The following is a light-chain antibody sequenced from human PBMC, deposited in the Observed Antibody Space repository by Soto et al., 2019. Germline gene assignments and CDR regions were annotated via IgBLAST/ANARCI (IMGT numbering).Light chain of an antibody. CDR3: QQTDSFPFT. J-gene: IGKJ4*02. Sequence: DIQMTQSPSSVSASVGDRVTLTCRASQGVSTWLAWFQQRPGKAPKLLIYSGSTLQPGVPSSLSGSGSGTDFLLTISSLQPEDVAVYYCQQTDSFPFTFGGGTRVEIK. V-gene: IGKV1-12*02. CDR1: QGVSTW. CDR2: SGS.